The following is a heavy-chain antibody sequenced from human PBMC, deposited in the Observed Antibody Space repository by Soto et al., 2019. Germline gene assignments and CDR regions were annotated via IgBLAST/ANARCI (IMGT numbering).Heavy chain of an antibody. Sequence: QVQLVESGGGVVQPGGSLRLSCAASGFSLTNYGMHWVRQAPGKGLEWVAVISYHGRDEFYADSVKGRFTISRDSSENALYLQMHSLRPDDTAVYYCVKDQLMMTLTSAGFWGQGALVAV. CDR3: VKDQLMMTLTSAGF. J-gene: IGHJ4*02. D-gene: IGHD3-16*01. CDR2: ISYHGRDE. CDR1: GFSLTNYG. V-gene: IGHV3-30*18.